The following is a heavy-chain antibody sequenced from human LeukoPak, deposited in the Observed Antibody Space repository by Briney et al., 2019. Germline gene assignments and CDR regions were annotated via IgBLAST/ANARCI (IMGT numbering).Heavy chain of an antibody. CDR1: GYTFTGYY. V-gene: IGHV1-2*06. CDR3: ARAESNNWGAKYYFDY. D-gene: IGHD7-27*01. CDR2: INPNSGDT. Sequence: ASVKVSCKASGYTFTGYYMHWVRQAPGQGLEWMGRINPNSGDTNYAQKFQGRVTMTRDTSITTAYMELSRLRSDDTAVYYCARAESNNWGAKYYFDYWGQGTLVTVSS. J-gene: IGHJ4*02.